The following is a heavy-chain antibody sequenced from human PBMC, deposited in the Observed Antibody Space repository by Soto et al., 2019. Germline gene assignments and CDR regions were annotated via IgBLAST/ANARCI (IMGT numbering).Heavy chain of an antibody. Sequence: GESLKISCKASGYTFRSYWIGWVRQMPGKGLEWMGIIFPNDSDTIYSPSFQGQVTIPADKSINTAYLQWSSLQASDTAMYYCARPPYGDYTWYYFDYWGQGTLVTVSS. CDR2: IFPNDSDT. V-gene: IGHV5-51*01. D-gene: IGHD4-17*01. CDR1: GYTFRSYW. J-gene: IGHJ4*02. CDR3: ARPPYGDYTWYYFDY.